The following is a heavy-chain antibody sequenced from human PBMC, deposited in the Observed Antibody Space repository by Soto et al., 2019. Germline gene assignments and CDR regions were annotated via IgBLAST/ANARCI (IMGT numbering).Heavy chain of an antibody. CDR1: GYTFTSYG. J-gene: IGHJ4*02. CDR2: ISAHNGNT. CDR3: ARGRDGEY. V-gene: IGHV1-18*01. D-gene: IGHD3-10*01. Sequence: QVHLVQSGAEVKKPGASVKVSCKGSGYTFTSYGITWVRQAPGQGHERMGWISAHNGNTDYAQKLQGRVTVTRDTSTSTACMELRRLRADDTAVYYCARGRDGEYWGQGALVTVSS.